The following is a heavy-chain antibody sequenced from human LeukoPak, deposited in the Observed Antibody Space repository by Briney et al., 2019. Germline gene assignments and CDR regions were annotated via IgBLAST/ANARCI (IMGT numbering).Heavy chain of an antibody. D-gene: IGHD3-10*01. Sequence: ASVKVSCKASGYTFTSYDINWVRQATGQGLEWMGWMNPNSGNTGYAQKFQGRVTMTRNTSISTAYMELSSLRSEDTAVYYCARGLVYYYGSGGGMKHFDYWGQGTLVTVSS. J-gene: IGHJ4*02. V-gene: IGHV1-8*01. CDR2: MNPNSGNT. CDR1: GYTFTSYD. CDR3: ARGLVYYYGSGGGMKHFDY.